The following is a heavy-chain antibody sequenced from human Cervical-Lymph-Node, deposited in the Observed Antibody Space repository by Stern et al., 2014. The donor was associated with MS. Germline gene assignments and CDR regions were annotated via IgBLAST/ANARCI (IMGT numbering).Heavy chain of an antibody. J-gene: IGHJ4*02. CDR3: ARDDGYSGYDS. Sequence: VQLVESGPGLVKPSETLSLTCLISGGSISTYYWSWVRQPPGKGLEWIWYIYYSGNTNYNPSLKRRVAMSVDTSKNQFSLKLGSVTAADTAVYYCARDDGYSGYDSWGQGTLVTVSS. D-gene: IGHD5-12*01. V-gene: IGHV4-59*01. CDR1: GGSISTYY. CDR2: IYYSGNT.